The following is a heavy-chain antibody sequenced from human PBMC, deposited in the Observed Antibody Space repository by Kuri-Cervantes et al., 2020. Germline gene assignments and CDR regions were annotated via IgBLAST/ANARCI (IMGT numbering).Heavy chain of an antibody. D-gene: IGHD1-26*01. CDR2: MNPNSGNT. CDR1: GYTFSRYD. J-gene: IGHJ4*02. V-gene: IGHV1-8*01. CDR3: ASAPSWSGSYYSFDY. Sequence: ASVKVSCKASGYTFSRYDINWVRQATGQGLEWMGWMNPNSGNTGYAQKFQGRVTMTTNTSISTAYMELSSLRSEDTAVYYCASAPSWSGSYYSFDYWGQGTLVTVSS.